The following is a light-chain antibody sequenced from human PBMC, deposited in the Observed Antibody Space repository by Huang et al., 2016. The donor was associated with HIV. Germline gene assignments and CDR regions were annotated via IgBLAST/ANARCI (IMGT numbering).Light chain of an antibody. CDR3: QQYNNWPPLT. CDR2: DAS. J-gene: IGKJ4*01. V-gene: IGKV3-15*01. Sequence: EIVMTQSPATLSVSPGESATLSCWASQSVSSNLAWYQQKPGQAPSLLIYDASTRATGVPVRFTGSGSGTEFTLTINSLQSEDFAVYYCQQYNNWPPLTFGGGTKVEIK. CDR1: QSVSSN.